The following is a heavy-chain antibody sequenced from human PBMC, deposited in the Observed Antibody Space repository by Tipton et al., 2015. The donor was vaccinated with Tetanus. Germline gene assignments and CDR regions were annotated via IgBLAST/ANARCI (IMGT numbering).Heavy chain of an antibody. D-gene: IGHD6-13*01. Sequence: LRLSCTVSGVSMIDSYWNWIRQPPGKGLEWLAYISDSGSTNSSPSLKSRVAISMDTSKNQISLKLSSVTAADTAVYYCARGTWLYTSTYHRHWLDPWGQGTLVTVSS. V-gene: IGHV4-59*01. CDR2: ISDSGST. J-gene: IGHJ5*02. CDR3: ARGTWLYTSTYHRHWLDP. CDR1: GVSMIDSY.